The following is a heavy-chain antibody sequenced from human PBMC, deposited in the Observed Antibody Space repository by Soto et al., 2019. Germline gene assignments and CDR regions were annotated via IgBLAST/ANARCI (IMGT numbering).Heavy chain of an antibody. Sequence: PGGSLRLSCAASGFTFSSYWMSWVRQAPGKGLEWVANIKQDGSEKYYVDSVKGRFTISRDNAKNSLYLQMNSLRAEDTAVYYCARDRYYDSSGYPENGMDVWGQGTTVTVSS. CDR3: ARDRYYDSSGYPENGMDV. CDR2: IKQDGSEK. J-gene: IGHJ6*02. D-gene: IGHD3-22*01. CDR1: GFTFSSYW. V-gene: IGHV3-7*01.